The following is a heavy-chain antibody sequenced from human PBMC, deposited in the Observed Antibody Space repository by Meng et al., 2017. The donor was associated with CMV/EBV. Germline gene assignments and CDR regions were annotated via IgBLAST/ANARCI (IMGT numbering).Heavy chain of an antibody. CDR1: GRSISSGDDY. Sequence: QLQRQGAGPGLVKPSQTLSPTCTVSGRSISSGDDYWSWIRQPPGKGLEWIGYIYYSGRTYHTPALKSRVTISVDTSKNQFSLKLSSVTAADTAVYYCARVGRTSCYDYWGQGTLVTVSS. D-gene: IGHD2-2*01. CDR3: ARVGRTSCYDY. J-gene: IGHJ4*02. CDR2: IYYSGRT. V-gene: IGHV4-30-4*08.